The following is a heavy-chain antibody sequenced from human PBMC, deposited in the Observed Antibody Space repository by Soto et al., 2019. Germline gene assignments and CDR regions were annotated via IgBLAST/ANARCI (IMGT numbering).Heavy chain of an antibody. CDR2: TLDSGGST. V-gene: IGHV3-23*01. D-gene: IGHD2-2*01. CDR1: GFTFSSYA. CDR3: AVHEGYCSSTSCSGWFDP. Sequence: GGSLRLSCAASGFTFSSYAMSWVRQAPGKGLEWVSGTLDSGGSTYYADSVKGRFTISRDNSKNTLYLQMNSLRAEDTAVYYCAVHEGYCSSTSCSGWFDPWGQGTLVIVSS. J-gene: IGHJ5*02.